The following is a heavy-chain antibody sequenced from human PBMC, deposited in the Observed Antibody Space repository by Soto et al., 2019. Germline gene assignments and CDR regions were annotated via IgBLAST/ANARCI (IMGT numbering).Heavy chain of an antibody. Sequence: QITLKESGPTLVQPTQTLTLTCAFSGFSLSTTGLGVGWIRQPPGKALEWLVVIYWDDNKRYSPSLKTRLTITKDTSKNQVVLTMANMDPVDTATYSCAHRSSISLFDYWGQGALVTVSS. CDR1: GFSLSTTGLG. CDR2: IYWDDNK. J-gene: IGHJ4*02. CDR3: AHRSSISLFDY. V-gene: IGHV2-5*02. D-gene: IGHD3-3*02.